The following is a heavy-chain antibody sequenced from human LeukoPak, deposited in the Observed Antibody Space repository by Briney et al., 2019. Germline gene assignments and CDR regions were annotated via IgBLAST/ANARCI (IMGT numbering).Heavy chain of an antibody. V-gene: IGHV1-2*04. CDR1: GYSFTGYY. CDR3: ARARITMIVVEAFDI. Sequence: ASVKVSCKASGYSFTGYYLHWVRQAPGQGLEWMGWINPNSGGTNYAQKFQGWVTMTRDTSISTAYMELSRLRSDDTAVYYCARARITMIVVEAFDIWGQGTMVTVSS. D-gene: IGHD3-22*01. J-gene: IGHJ3*02. CDR2: INPNSGGT.